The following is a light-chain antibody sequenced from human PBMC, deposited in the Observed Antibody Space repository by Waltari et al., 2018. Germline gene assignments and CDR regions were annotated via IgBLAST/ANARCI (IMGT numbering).Light chain of an antibody. CDR2: GAS. CDR1: QTVSSSY. V-gene: IGKV3-20*01. CDR3: QQYDSSPKWT. Sequence: EILLTQSPGTLSLSPGERATLSCRASQTVSSSYLVWYQQKPGQAPRLLIYGASSRATGIPDRFSGSGSGTDFTLTINRLEPEDFAVYYCQQYDSSPKWTFGQGTKVEIK. J-gene: IGKJ1*01.